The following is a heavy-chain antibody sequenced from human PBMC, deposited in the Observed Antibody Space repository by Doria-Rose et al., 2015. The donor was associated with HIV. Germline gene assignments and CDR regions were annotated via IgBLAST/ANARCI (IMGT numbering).Heavy chain of an antibody. CDR2: IYSSGST. CDR3: ARFRPSRGIYYSLDV. V-gene: IGHV4-4*09. D-gene: IGHD3-10*01. J-gene: IGHJ6*03. Sequence: GPGLVKPAETLSLTCTVSGGSISSYYWNWIRQPPGKGLEWIGYIYSSGSTHYSSSLKSRVTISIDTSKNQFSLKPSSVTAADTAVYYCARFRPSRGIYYSLDVWGKGTTVTVSS. CDR1: GGSISSYY.